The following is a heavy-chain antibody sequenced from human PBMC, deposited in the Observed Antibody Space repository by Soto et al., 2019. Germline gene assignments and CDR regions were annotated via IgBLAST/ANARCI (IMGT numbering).Heavy chain of an antibody. CDR2: ISAYNGNT. CDR1: GYTFTSYG. J-gene: IGHJ5*02. Sequence: ASVKFSCKASGYTFTSYGISWVRQAPGQGLEWMGWISAYNGNTNYAQKLQGRVTMTTDTSTSTAYMELRSLRSDDTAVYYCARVRDDYGDSGWFDPWGQGTLVTVSS. CDR3: ARVRDDYGDSGWFDP. V-gene: IGHV1-18*04. D-gene: IGHD4-17*01.